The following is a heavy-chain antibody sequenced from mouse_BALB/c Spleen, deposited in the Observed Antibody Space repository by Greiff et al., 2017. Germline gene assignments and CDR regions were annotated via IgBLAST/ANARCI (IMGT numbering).Heavy chain of an antibody. Sequence: VQLQESGPGLVAPSQSLSITCTVSGFSLTSSGVHWVRQPPGKGLEWLGVIWAGGSTNYNSALMSRLSISKDNSKSQVFLKMNSLQTDDTAMYYCARDPTGVVPHDYWGQGTSVTVSS. CDR2: IWAGGST. CDR3: ARDPTGVVPHDY. CDR1: GFSLTSSG. V-gene: IGHV2-9*02. J-gene: IGHJ4*01. D-gene: IGHD1-1*01.